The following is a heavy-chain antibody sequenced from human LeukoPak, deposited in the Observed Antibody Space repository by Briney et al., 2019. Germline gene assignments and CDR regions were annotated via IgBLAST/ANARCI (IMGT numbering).Heavy chain of an antibody. V-gene: IGHV3-21*01. CDR1: GFTFSNYD. Sequence: GGSLRLSCVASGFTFSNYDVNWVRQAPGKGLEWVSFISSSSSYIYYADSVEGRFTISRDNAKKSLYLQMNSLRAEDTAVYYCARGRYDSRIFDYWGQGTLVTVSS. D-gene: IGHD3-22*01. J-gene: IGHJ4*02. CDR3: ARGRYDSRIFDY. CDR2: ISSSSSYI.